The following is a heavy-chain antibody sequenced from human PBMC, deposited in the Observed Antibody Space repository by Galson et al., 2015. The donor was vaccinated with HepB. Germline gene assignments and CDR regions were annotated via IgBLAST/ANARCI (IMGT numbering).Heavy chain of an antibody. Sequence: SLRLSCAASGFTFDDYAMHWVRQAPGKGLEWVSGISWNSGSIGYADSVKGRFTISRDNAKNSLYLQMNSLRAEDTALYYCAKDRGYCSGGSCNYFDYWGQGTLVTVSS. CDR2: ISWNSGSI. V-gene: IGHV3-9*01. CDR3: AKDRGYCSGGSCNYFDY. CDR1: GFTFDDYA. D-gene: IGHD2-15*01. J-gene: IGHJ4*02.